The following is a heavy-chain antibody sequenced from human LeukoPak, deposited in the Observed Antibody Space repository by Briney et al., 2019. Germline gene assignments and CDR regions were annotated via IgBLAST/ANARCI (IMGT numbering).Heavy chain of an antibody. CDR2: MHNSGSS. CDR3: ARSAEWLRNAFDI. CDR1: GASTSHFY. Sequence: SETLSLSCTVSGASTSHFYWNWIRQPPGKGLEWIGYMHNSGSSKHSPSLKGRVTISIDTSKNQFSLQLTSVTTAGTAIYYCARSAEWLRNAFDIWGQGTMVSVSS. J-gene: IGHJ3*02. D-gene: IGHD5-12*01. V-gene: IGHV4-59*01.